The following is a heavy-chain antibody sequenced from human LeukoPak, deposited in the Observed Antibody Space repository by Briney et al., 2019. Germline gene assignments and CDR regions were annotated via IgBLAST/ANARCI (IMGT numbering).Heavy chain of an antibody. J-gene: IGHJ6*03. CDR1: GGSISSYY. CDR3: ARGFKGAAFRYYYYMDV. D-gene: IGHD1-26*01. V-gene: IGHV4-59*01. CDR2: IYYSGST. Sequence: SETLSLTCTVSGGSISSYYWSWIRQPPGKGLEWIGYIYYSGSTNYNPSLKSRVTISVDTSKNQFSLKLSSVTAADTAVYYCARGFKGAAFRYYYYMDVWGKGTTVTISS.